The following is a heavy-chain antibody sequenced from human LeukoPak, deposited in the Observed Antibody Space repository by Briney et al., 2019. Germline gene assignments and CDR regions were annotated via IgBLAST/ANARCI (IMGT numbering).Heavy chain of an antibody. CDR1: GGSISSYY. Sequence: SETLSLTCTVSGGSISSYYWSWIRQPPGKGLEWIGYIYYSGSTNYNPSLKSRVTISVDTSKNQFSLKLSSVTAADTAVYYCARVWAPPGDFNWFDPWGQGTLVTVSS. D-gene: IGHD4-17*01. V-gene: IGHV4-59*01. CDR3: ARVWAPPGDFNWFDP. CDR2: IYYSGST. J-gene: IGHJ5*02.